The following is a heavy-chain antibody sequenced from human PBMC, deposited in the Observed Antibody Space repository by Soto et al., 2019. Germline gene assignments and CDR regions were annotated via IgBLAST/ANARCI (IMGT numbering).Heavy chain of an antibody. CDR3: AHRPGGGSHRDY. J-gene: IGHJ4*02. D-gene: IGHD1-26*01. CDR1: GFSLSTSGVG. CDR2: IYWDDDK. V-gene: IGHV2-5*02. Sequence: QITLKESGPTLVKPTQTLTLTCTFSGFSLSTSGVGVGWIRQPPGKALEWLALIYWDDDKRYSPSLKSRLTITKDTSKNQVVLTMTNMDTVDTATYYCAHRPGGGSHRDYWGQGTLVTVSS.